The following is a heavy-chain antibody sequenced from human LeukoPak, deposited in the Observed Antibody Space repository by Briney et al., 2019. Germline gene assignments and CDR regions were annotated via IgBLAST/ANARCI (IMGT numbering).Heavy chain of an antibody. CDR3: ARDHTGAGATTTEFDY. D-gene: IGHD1-26*01. J-gene: IGHJ4*02. CDR1: GYTFTGYY. CDR2: INPNSGGT. V-gene: IGHV1-2*02. Sequence: ASVKVSCKASGYTFTGYYMHWVRQAPGQGLEWMGWINPNSGGTNYAQKFQGRVTMTRDTSISTAYMELSRLRSDDTAVHYCARDHTGAGATTTEFDYWGQGTLVTVSS.